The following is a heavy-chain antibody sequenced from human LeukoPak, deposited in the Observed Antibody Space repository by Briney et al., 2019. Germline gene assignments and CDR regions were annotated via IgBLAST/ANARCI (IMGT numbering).Heavy chain of an antibody. CDR2: IRSKANSYAT. J-gene: IGHJ4*02. V-gene: IGHV3-73*01. Sequence: GGSLRLSCAASGFTFSGSAMHWVRQASGKGLEWVGRIRSKANSYATAYAASVKGRFTISRDDSKNTAYLQMNSLKTEDTAVYHCTSRGNLAGKGDYWGQGTLVTVSS. CDR1: GFTFSGSA. CDR3: TSRGNLAGKGDY. D-gene: IGHD6-19*01.